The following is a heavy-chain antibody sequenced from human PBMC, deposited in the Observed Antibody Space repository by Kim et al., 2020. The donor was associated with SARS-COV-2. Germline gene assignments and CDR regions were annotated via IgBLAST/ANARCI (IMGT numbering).Heavy chain of an antibody. Sequence: SETLSLTCAVYGGSFSGYYWSWIRQPPGKGLEWIGEINHSGSTNYNPSLKSRVTISVDTSKNQFSLKLSSVTAADTAVYYCARLPIYGSGSYYRRVDYWG. J-gene: IGHJ4*01. V-gene: IGHV4-34*01. CDR2: INHSGST. CDR3: ARLPIYGSGSYYRRVDY. D-gene: IGHD3-10*01. CDR1: GGSFSGYY.